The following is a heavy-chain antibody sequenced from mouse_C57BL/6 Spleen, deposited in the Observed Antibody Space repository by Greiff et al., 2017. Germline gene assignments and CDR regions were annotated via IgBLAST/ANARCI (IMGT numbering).Heavy chain of an antibody. CDR3: ARDYGSNFDY. CDR1: GYTFTSYT. J-gene: IGHJ2*01. Sequence: VQLQESGAELARPGASVKMSCKASGYTFTSYTMPWVKQRPGQGLEWIGYINPSSVYTKYDQKFKDKATLTSDKSSSTAYMQLSSLTSEDSAVYYCARDYGSNFDYWGQGATLTVSS. CDR2: INPSSVYT. V-gene: IGHV1-4*01. D-gene: IGHD1-1*01.